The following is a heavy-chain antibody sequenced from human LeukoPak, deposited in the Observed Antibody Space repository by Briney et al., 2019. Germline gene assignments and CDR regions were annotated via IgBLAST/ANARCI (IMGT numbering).Heavy chain of an antibody. CDR1: GFTFNNYA. CDR2: ISGSDAGT. J-gene: IGHJ4*02. V-gene: IGHV3-23*01. Sequence: QSGGSLRLSCAASGFTFNNYAMSWVRQAPGKGLEWVSAISGSDAGTYYADSVKGRFTISRDNSKNTLYLQMNRLRAEDAAVYYCAKAPVTTCSGAYCYPFDYWGQGTLVTVSS. D-gene: IGHD2-21*01. CDR3: AKAPVTTCSGAYCYPFDY.